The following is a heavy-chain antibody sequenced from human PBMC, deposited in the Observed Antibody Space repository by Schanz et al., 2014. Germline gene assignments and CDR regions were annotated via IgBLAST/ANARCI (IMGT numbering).Heavy chain of an antibody. D-gene: IGHD3-10*01. CDR1: GYTFTGYY. V-gene: IGHV1-2*06. CDR2: INPNSGGT. CDR3: AREGTIIRGLTGWFDP. Sequence: QVQLVQSGAEVKPPGASVKVSCKASGYTFTGYYIHWVRQAPGQGLEWMGRINPNSGGTNFAQKFQGRVTVTRDTSISTAYMELGSLRFDDTAVYYCAREGTIIRGLTGWFDPWGQGTLVTVSS. J-gene: IGHJ5*02.